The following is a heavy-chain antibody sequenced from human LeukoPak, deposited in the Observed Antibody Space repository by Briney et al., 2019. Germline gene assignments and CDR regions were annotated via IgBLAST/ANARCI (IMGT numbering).Heavy chain of an antibody. V-gene: IGHV4-59*08. CDR3: ARGSRSGGSAAGSWFDP. J-gene: IGHJ5*02. Sequence: PSETLSLTCTVSGGSISSYYWSWIRQPPGKGLEWVGYIYYNGSTNYNPSLKSRVTISLDTSKNQFSLKLSSVTAADTAVYYCARGSRSGGSAAGSWFDPWGQGTLVTVSS. D-gene: IGHD2-15*01. CDR1: GGSISSYY. CDR2: IYYNGST.